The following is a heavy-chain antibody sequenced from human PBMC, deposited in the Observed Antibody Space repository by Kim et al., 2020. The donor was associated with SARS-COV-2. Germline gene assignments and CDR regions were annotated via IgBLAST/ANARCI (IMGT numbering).Heavy chain of an antibody. Sequence: GGSLRLSCAASGFTFSSYGMHWVRQAPGKGLEWVAVIWYDGSNKYYADSVKGRFTISRDNSKNTLYLQMNSLRAEDTAVYYCARDPGEHGAQHAFDIWGQGTMVTVSS. CDR3: ARDPGEHGAQHAFDI. D-gene: IGHD4-17*01. CDR2: IWYDGSNK. CDR1: GFTFSSYG. J-gene: IGHJ3*02. V-gene: IGHV3-33*01.